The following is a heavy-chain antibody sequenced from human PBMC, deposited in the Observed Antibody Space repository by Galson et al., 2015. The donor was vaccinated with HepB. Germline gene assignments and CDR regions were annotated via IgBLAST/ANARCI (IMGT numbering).Heavy chain of an antibody. CDR1: GYTFTSYD. Sequence: SVKVSCKASGYTFTSYDINWVRQATGQGLEWMGWMNPNSGNTGYAQKFQGRVTMTRNTSISTAYMELSSLRSEDTAVYYCARGQSDNPYILSYYYYYYMDVWGKGTTVTVSS. D-gene: IGHD3-16*02. CDR2: MNPNSGNT. J-gene: IGHJ6*03. V-gene: IGHV1-8*01. CDR3: ARGQSDNPYILSYYYYYYMDV.